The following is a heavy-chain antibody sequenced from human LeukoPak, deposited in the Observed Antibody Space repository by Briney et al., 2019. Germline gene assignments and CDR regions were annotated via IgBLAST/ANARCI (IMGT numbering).Heavy chain of an antibody. Sequence: PGGPLRLSFPAPGFPFSTYWITWFRQPPGKGLEWVANIKQDGSEKHYVDSVKGRFTISRDNAKNSLYLQMNSLRAEDTAVYYCARENWAPYDWGQGTLVTVSS. J-gene: IGHJ4*02. CDR2: IKQDGSEK. D-gene: IGHD7-27*01. CDR3: ARENWAPYD. CDR1: GFPFSTYW. V-gene: IGHV3-7*01.